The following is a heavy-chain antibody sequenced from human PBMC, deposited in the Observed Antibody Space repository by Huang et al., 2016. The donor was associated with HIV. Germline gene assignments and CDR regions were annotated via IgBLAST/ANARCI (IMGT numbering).Heavy chain of an antibody. CDR3: AKGSGSGILWY. D-gene: IGHD3-10*01. J-gene: IGHJ4*02. V-gene: IGHV3-30*02. CDR2: IRYDGSNK. CDR1: GFTFSSYG. Sequence: QVQLVESGGGVVQPGGSLRLSCAASGFTFSSYGMHWVRQAPGKGREWVAFIRYDGSNKYYADSVKGRFNISRDNSKNTLYLQMNSLRAEDTAVYYCAKGSGSGILWYWGQGTLVTVSS.